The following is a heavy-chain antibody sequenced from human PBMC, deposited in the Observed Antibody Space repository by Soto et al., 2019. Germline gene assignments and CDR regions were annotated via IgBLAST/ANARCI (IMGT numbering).Heavy chain of an antibody. CDR2: IYWDDDK. V-gene: IGHV2-5*02. CDR3: ARRRVAARPGDWFDP. J-gene: IGHJ5*02. CDR1: GFSLSTSGVG. D-gene: IGHD6-6*01. Sequence: SGPTLVNPTQTLTLTCTFSGFSLSTSGVGVGWIRQPPGKALEWLALIYWDDDKRYSPSLKSRLTITKDTSKNQVVLTMTNMDPVDTATYYCARRRVAARPGDWFDPWGQGTLVTVSS.